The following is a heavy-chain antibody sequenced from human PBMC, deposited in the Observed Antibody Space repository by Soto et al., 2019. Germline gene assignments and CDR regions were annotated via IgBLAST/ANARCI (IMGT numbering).Heavy chain of an antibody. Sequence: QVQLQESGPGLVKPSQTLSLTCTVSGGSISTVDYWWSWIRQSPDMGLEWIGLSYDGGRTYNNPSLESRVTMSVDTSRSQLSRTLSSVSAADTAVYYCARGPSGDKVDSWGQGTLVTVSS. V-gene: IGHV4-30-4*01. CDR2: SYDGGRT. D-gene: IGHD7-27*01. CDR1: GGSISTVDYW. CDR3: ARGPSGDKVDS. J-gene: IGHJ4*02.